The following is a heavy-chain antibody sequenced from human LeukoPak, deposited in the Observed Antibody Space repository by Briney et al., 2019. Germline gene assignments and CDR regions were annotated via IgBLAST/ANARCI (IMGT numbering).Heavy chain of an antibody. V-gene: IGHV1-58*02. D-gene: IGHD3-10*01. CDR2: IVVGSGDT. Sequence: SVKVSCKASGLTFTSSAIQWVRQARGQRLEWIGWIVVGSGDTNYAEKFQERVTITRDMSTDTAYMQLRSLRSEDTAVYFCAAYGSGTWGQGSLVTVSS. J-gene: IGHJ4*02. CDR1: GLTFTSSA. CDR3: AAYGSGT.